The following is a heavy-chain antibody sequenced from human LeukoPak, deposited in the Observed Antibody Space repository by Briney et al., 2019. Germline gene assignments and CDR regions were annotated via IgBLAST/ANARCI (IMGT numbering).Heavy chain of an antibody. CDR3: AKASLYDSSGYYRYYYYYGMDV. Sequence: GGSLRLSCAASGFTFSNAWMSWVRQAPGKGLEWVGRIKSKTDGGTTDYAAPVKGRFTISRDDSKNTLYLQMNSLRAEDTAVYYCAKASLYDSSGYYRYYYYYGMDVWGQGTTVTVSS. D-gene: IGHD3-22*01. CDR2: IKSKTDGGTT. CDR1: GFTFSNAW. J-gene: IGHJ6*02. V-gene: IGHV3-15*01.